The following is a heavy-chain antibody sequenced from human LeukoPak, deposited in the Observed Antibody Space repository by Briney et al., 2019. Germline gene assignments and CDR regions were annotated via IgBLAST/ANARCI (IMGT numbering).Heavy chain of an antibody. J-gene: IGHJ5*02. CDR1: GGSLSSYY. V-gene: IGHV4-59*01. Sequence: SETLSLTCTVSGGSLSSYYWSWIRQPPGKGLEWIGYISYSGSTNYNPSLKSRVTISVDTSKNQFSLNLNSVTAADTAVYYCARIVVPAAIGGDWFDPWGQGTLVTVSS. CDR2: ISYSGST. CDR3: ARIVVPAAIGGDWFDP. D-gene: IGHD2-2*01.